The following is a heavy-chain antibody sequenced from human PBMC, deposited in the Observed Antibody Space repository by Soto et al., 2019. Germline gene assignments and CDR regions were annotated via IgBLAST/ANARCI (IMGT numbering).Heavy chain of an antibody. J-gene: IGHJ5*02. Sequence: SETLSLTCTVSGGSISSYYWSWIRQPPGKGLEWIGYIYYSGSTNYNPSLKSRVTISVDTSKNQFSLKLSSVTAADTAVYYCASRDYSDIEGWFDPWGQGTLVTVSS. V-gene: IGHV4-59*08. D-gene: IGHD4-17*01. CDR1: GGSISSYY. CDR2: IYYSGST. CDR3: ASRDYSDIEGWFDP.